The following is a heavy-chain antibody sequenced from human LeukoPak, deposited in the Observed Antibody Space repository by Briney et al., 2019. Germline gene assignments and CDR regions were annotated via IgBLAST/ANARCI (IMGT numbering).Heavy chain of an antibody. CDR1: GYTFTSYY. CDR2: INPSGGST. Sequence: ASVKVSCKASGYTFTSYYMHWVRQAPGQGLEWMGIINPSGGSTSYAQKFQGRVTMTRDTSTSTVYMELSSLRSEDTAVYYCARDYPSVVVPATYYYGMDVWGQGTTVTVSS. D-gene: IGHD2-2*01. CDR3: ARDYPSVVVPATYYYGMDV. J-gene: IGHJ6*02. V-gene: IGHV1-46*01.